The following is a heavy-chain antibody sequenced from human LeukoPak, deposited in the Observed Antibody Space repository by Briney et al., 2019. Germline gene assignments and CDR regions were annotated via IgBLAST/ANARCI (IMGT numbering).Heavy chain of an antibody. Sequence: SETLSLTCAVSGYSISTSYSWGWIRQPPGKGLEWIGGIYHSGTTYYNPSLKSRVTISVDTSKNQFSLTLSSVNASDTAVYYCAREEGIRLGELSSFDPWGQGTLVTVSS. D-gene: IGHD3-16*02. CDR3: AREEGIRLGELSSFDP. J-gene: IGHJ5*02. V-gene: IGHV4-38-2*02. CDR1: GYSISTSYS. CDR2: IYHSGTT.